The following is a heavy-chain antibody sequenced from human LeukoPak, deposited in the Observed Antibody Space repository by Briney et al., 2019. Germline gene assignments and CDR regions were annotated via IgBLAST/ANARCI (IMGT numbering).Heavy chain of an antibody. CDR3: ARVLSGSWDWFDP. V-gene: IGHV3-74*01. D-gene: IGHD3-22*01. J-gene: IGHJ5*02. CDR2: INPDGSTT. Sequence: PGGSLRLSCAASGFTFSRYWIHWVRQTPGKGLEWVSRINPDGSTTTYADSVKGRFTISRDNAKNAGYLQMNSLRAEDTAVYYCARVLSGSWDWFDPWGQGTLVTVSS. CDR1: GFTFSRYW.